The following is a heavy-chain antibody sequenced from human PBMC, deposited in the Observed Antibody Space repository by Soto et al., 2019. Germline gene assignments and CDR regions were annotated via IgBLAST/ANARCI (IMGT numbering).Heavy chain of an antibody. Sequence: ASVKVSCKASGYTFTSYDISWVRQATGQGLEWMGWMNPNSGNTGYAQKFQGRVTMTRNTSISTAYMELSSLRSEDTAVYYCARDRRRYCSGGSCFDYWGQGTLVTAPQ. CDR2: MNPNSGNT. D-gene: IGHD2-15*01. CDR1: GYTFTSYD. V-gene: IGHV1-8*01. CDR3: ARDRRRYCSGGSCFDY. J-gene: IGHJ4*02.